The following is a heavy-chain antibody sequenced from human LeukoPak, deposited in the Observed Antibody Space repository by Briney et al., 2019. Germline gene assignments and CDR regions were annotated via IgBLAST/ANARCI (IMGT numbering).Heavy chain of an antibody. CDR3: AKSYSSGWFGLYFDS. CDR1: GFTFSSYA. D-gene: IGHD6-19*01. V-gene: IGHV3-23*01. CDR2: FSGSGDTT. J-gene: IGHJ4*02. Sequence: PGGSLRLSCAASGFTFSSYAMNWVRQAPGKGLEWVSTFSGSGDTTYYADSVKGRFAISTDNSKNTLYLQMHSLRAEGTAVYYCAKSYSSGWFGLYFDSWGQGTLVTVSS.